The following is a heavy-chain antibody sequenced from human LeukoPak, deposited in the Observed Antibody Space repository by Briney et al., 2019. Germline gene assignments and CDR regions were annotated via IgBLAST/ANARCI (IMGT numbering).Heavy chain of an antibody. CDR2: INPNSGGT. J-gene: IGHJ4*02. Sequence: GASVTVSCKASGYTFTGYYMHWVRQAPGQGLEWMGWINPNSGGTNYAQKFQGRVTMTRDTSISTAYMELSRLRSDDTAVYYCARSKVGATASDYWGQGTLVTVSS. CDR1: GYTFTGYY. CDR3: ARSKVGATASDY. V-gene: IGHV1-2*02. D-gene: IGHD1-26*01.